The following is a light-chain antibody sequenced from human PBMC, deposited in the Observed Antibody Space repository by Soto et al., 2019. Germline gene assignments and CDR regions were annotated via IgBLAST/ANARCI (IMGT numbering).Light chain of an antibody. CDR3: QQRSNWLT. V-gene: IGKV3-11*01. CDR2: DAS. Sequence: IVVTQSPAPLSLSPGERATLSCRASQSVSRYLAWYQQKPGQAPRLLIYDASNRATGVPARFSGSGSGTDFTLTISSLEPEDFAVYYCQQRSNWLTFGQGTRLEIK. J-gene: IGKJ5*01. CDR1: QSVSRY.